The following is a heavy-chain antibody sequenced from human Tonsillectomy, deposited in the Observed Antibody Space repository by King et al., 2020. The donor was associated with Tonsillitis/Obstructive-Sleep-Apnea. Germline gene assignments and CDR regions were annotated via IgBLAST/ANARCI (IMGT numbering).Heavy chain of an antibody. Sequence: VQLVQSGGEVKKPGASVKVSCKASGYTFTSYGITWVRQAPGQGLEWMGWISADNTNTNYAEKVQGRVTMTTDTSTSTAYMELRSLRSDDTAVYYCARTYLELHSYYMDVWGKGTTVTVSS. D-gene: IGHD1-7*01. CDR2: ISADNTNT. J-gene: IGHJ6*03. V-gene: IGHV1-18*01. CDR1: GYTFTSYG. CDR3: ARTYLELHSYYMDV.